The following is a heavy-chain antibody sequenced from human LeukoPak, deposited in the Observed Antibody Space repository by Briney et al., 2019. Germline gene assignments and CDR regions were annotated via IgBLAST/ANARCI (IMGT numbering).Heavy chain of an antibody. CDR3: ARLVRRLRFLEWLLYGFDY. D-gene: IGHD3-3*01. V-gene: IGHV4-39*01. CDR2: INYSGRT. CDR1: GGSISSSGYY. J-gene: IGHJ4*02. Sequence: PSETLSLTCTVSGGSISSSGYYWGWIRLPPEKGLEFITIINYSGRTFYNPSLQSRVTISADTSKNQFSLKLNSVTAADTAVYYCARLVRRLRFLEWLLYGFDYWGQGTLVTVSS.